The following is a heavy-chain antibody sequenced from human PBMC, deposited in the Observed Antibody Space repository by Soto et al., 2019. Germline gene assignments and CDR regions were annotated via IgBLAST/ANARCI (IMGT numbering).Heavy chain of an antibody. CDR1: GGSFSDYA. CDR2: IIPMLGIA. V-gene: IGHV1-69*01. J-gene: IGHJ6*02. D-gene: IGHD3-22*01. Sequence: QVQLVQSGAEVKKPGSSVKVSCQASGGSFSDYAISWVRQAPGQGLEWMGGIIPMLGIAGNAQKFQGRVIITAEEYTSTVYMELSSLRSEDTAVYYCARDGDYYDSSGFQRDYHYYGMDVWGQGTTVTVAS. CDR3: ARDGDYYDSSGFQRDYHYYGMDV.